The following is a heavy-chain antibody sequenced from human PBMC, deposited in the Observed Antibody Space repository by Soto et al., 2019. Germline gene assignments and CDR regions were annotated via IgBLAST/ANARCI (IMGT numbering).Heavy chain of an antibody. J-gene: IGHJ4*02. CDR1: GGSISSYY. V-gene: IGHV4-59*08. D-gene: IGHD1-26*01. CDR2: IYYSGST. Sequence: SETLSLTCTVSGGSISSYYWSWIRQPPGKGLEWIGYIYYSGSTNYNPSLKSRVTISVDTSKNQFSLKLRSVTAADTAVYYCARHYPGNPYFDYWGQGALVTVSS. CDR3: ARHYPGNPYFDY.